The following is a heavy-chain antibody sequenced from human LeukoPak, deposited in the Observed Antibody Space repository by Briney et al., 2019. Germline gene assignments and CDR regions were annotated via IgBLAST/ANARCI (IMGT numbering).Heavy chain of an antibody. CDR3: ARDGSAVAGQAIDY. Sequence: GGSLRLSCAASGFTVSSNYMSWVRQAPGKGLGWVSVIYSGGSTYYADSVKGRFTISRDNSKNTLYLQMNSLRAEDTAVYYCARDGSAVAGQAIDYWGQGTLVTVSS. V-gene: IGHV3-66*01. J-gene: IGHJ4*02. D-gene: IGHD6-19*01. CDR1: GFTVSSNY. CDR2: IYSGGST.